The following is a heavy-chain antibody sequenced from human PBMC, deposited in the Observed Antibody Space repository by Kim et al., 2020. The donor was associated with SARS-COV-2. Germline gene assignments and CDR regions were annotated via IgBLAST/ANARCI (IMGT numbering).Heavy chain of an antibody. Sequence: YNPSLKSRVTISVDTSKNQFSLKLSSVTAADTAVYYCARGDYYDSSGSAYWGQGTLVTVSS. J-gene: IGHJ4*02. CDR3: ARGDYYDSSGSAY. V-gene: IGHV4-59*09. D-gene: IGHD3-22*01.